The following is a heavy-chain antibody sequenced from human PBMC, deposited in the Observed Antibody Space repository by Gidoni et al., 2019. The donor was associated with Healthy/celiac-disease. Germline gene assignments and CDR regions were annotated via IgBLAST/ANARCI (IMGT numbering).Heavy chain of an antibody. J-gene: IGHJ6*02. CDR1: GFTFSSYA. Sequence: QVQLVESGGGVVQPGRSLRLSCAASGFTFSSYAMHWVRQAPGKGLEWVAVISYDGSNKYYADSVKGRFTISRDNSKNTLYLQMNSLRAEDTAVYYCARNPSSYYDFWSGSTYYYGMDVWGQGTTVTVSS. CDR2: ISYDGSNK. V-gene: IGHV3-30*04. D-gene: IGHD3-3*01. CDR3: ARNPSSYYDFWSGSTYYYGMDV.